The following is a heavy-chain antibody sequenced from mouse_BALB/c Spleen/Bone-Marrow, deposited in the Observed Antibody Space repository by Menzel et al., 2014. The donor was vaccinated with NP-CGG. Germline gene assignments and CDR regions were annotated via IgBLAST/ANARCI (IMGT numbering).Heavy chain of an antibody. Sequence: EVQLVESGAELVKPGASVKLSCTASGFNIKDTYMHWVRQRPEQGLEWIERIDPANGNTKYDPKFQGKATITADTSSNTAYLQLSSLTSEDTAVYYCASYYYGRSSFTYWGQGTLVTVSA. CDR2: IDPANGNT. D-gene: IGHD1-1*01. V-gene: IGHV14-3*02. CDR1: GFNIKDTY. J-gene: IGHJ3*01. CDR3: ASYYYGRSSFTY.